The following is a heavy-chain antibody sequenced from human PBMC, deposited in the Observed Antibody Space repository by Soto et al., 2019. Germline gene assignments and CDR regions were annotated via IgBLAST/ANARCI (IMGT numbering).Heavy chain of an antibody. D-gene: IGHD6-19*01. Sequence: GGSLRLSCAASGFTFSSYAMSWVRQAPGKGLEWVSAISGSGGSTYYADSVKGRFTISRDNSKNTLYLQMNSLRAEDTAVYYCASSLTSGYSSGWTDYYYYGMDVWGHGTTVTVSS. J-gene: IGHJ6*02. V-gene: IGHV3-23*01. CDR1: GFTFSSYA. CDR2: ISGSGGST. CDR3: ASSLTSGYSSGWTDYYYYGMDV.